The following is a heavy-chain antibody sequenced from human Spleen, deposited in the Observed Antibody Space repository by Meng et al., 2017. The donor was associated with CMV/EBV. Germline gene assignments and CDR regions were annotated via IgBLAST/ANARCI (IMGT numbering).Heavy chain of an antibody. CDR3: AREKTGYCSGGNCYYYYYGMDV. CDR2: ISYDGSNK. J-gene: IGHJ6*02. V-gene: IGHV3-30-3*01. CDR1: GFTFSSYA. Sequence: GGSLRLSCAASGFTFSSYAMHWVRQAPGKGLEWVAVISYDGSNKYYADSVKGRFTISRDNAKSSLYLQMNSLRAEDTAVYYCAREKTGYCSGGNCYYYYYGMDVWGQGTTVTVSS. D-gene: IGHD2-15*01.